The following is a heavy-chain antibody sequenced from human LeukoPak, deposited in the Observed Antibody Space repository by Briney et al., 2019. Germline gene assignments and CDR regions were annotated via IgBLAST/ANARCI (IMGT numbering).Heavy chain of an antibody. CDR2: INHTGST. Sequence: PSVTLSLTCGVYGGSLSGDYWSWIRQPPGKGLEWIGEINHTGSTNYNPSLKSRVTISVDTSKNQFSLKLSSVTAADTAVYYCARGRRGYYGSGSYYNLVWFDPWGQGTLVTVS. CDR1: GGSLSGDY. D-gene: IGHD3-10*01. V-gene: IGHV4-34*01. CDR3: ARGRRGYYGSGSYYNLVWFDP. J-gene: IGHJ5*02.